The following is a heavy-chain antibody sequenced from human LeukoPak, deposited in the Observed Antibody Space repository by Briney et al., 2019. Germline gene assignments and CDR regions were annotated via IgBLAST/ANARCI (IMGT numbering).Heavy chain of an antibody. D-gene: IGHD3/OR15-3a*01. CDR3: ARQTGSGLFILP. CDR1: GFTVSSND. Sequence: GSLRLSCAASGFTVSSNDMSWVRQAPGKGLEWIGSIYYSGNTYYNASLKSQVSISIDTSKNQFSLKLTSVTAADTAVYYCARQTGSGLFILPGGQGTLVTVSS. CDR2: IYYSGNT. V-gene: IGHV4-39*01. J-gene: IGHJ4*02.